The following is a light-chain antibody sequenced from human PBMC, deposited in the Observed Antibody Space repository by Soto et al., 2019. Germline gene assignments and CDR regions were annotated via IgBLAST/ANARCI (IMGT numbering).Light chain of an antibody. CDR2: GAS. J-gene: IGKJ3*01. CDR1: QSVSSSY. CDR3: QKYGSSPGT. Sequence: EIVLTQSPGTLSLSPGERATLSCRASQSVSSSYLAWYQQKPGQAPRLLIYGASSRATGIPDRFSGSGSATDFTLTISRLEPEDFAVYYCQKYGSSPGTFGQGTKVDIK. V-gene: IGKV3-20*01.